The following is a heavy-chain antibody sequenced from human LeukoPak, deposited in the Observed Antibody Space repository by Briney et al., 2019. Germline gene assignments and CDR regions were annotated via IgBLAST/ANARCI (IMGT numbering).Heavy chain of an antibody. V-gene: IGHV4-31*03. CDR3: ARGPPDIVVVPAAISPYYFDY. J-gene: IGHJ4*02. Sequence: SQTLSLTCTVSGGSISRGGYYWSWIRQHPGKGLEWIGYIYYSGSTYYNPSLKSRVTISVDTSKNQFSLKLSSVTAADTAVYYCARGPPDIVVVPAAISPYYFDYWGQGTLVTVSS. CDR1: GGSISRGGYY. CDR2: IYYSGST. D-gene: IGHD2-2*02.